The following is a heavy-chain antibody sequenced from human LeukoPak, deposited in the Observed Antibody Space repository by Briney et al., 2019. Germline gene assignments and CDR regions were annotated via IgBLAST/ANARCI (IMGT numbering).Heavy chain of an antibody. CDR3: AKDTRIMAPVYFDY. D-gene: IGHD3-16*01. CDR2: ISGSGGPT. J-gene: IGHJ4*02. Sequence: GGSLRLSCAASGFTFSNYAMSWVRQASGKGLEWVSAISGSGGPTYYTDSVKGRFTISRDNSKNTLYLQMNSLRVEDTAVYYCAKDTRIMAPVYFDYWGQGTLVTVSS. CDR1: GFTFSNYA. V-gene: IGHV3-23*01.